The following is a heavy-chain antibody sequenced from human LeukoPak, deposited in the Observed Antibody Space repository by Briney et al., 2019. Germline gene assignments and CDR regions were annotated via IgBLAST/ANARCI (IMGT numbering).Heavy chain of an antibody. CDR1: GGSISSYY. V-gene: IGHV4-59*01. D-gene: IGHD7-27*01. Sequence: SETLSLTCTVSGGSISSYYWSWIRQPPGKGLEWIGYIYYGGSTNYNPSLKSRVTISVDTSKNQFSLKLSSVTAADTAVYYCAKSRTGDGLDYWGQGTLVTVSS. CDR3: AKSRTGDGLDY. J-gene: IGHJ4*02. CDR2: IYYGGST.